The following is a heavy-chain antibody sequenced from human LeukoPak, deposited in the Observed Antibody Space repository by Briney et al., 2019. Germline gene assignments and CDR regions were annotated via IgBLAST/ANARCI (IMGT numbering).Heavy chain of an antibody. CDR2: INQDGSEK. Sequence: GGTLRLSCAPSGFTFSIYWMTSGREAPGKGLEWGANINQDGSEKFYVDSVKVRFSISRDNAKNSLYLQVNSLGAEDTAVYYCARGAYASRVGHNDYWGQGTLVTVSS. CDR3: ARGAYASRVGHNDY. D-gene: IGHD2-2*01. CDR1: GFTFSIYW. J-gene: IGHJ4*02. V-gene: IGHV3-7*01.